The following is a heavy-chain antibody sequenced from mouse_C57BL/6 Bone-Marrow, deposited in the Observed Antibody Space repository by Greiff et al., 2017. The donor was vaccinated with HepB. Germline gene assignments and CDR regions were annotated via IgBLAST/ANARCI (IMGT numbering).Heavy chain of an antibody. V-gene: IGHV1-75*01. CDR1: GYTFTDYY. CDR2: IFPGSGST. D-gene: IGHD2-2*01. CDR3: ARWLRAY. Sequence: QVQLQQSGPELVKPGASVKISCKASGYTFTDYYINWVKQRPGQGLEWIGWIFPGSGSTYYNEKFKGKATLTVDKSSSTAYILLSSLTSEDSAVYFCARWLRAYWGQGTLVTVSA. J-gene: IGHJ3*01.